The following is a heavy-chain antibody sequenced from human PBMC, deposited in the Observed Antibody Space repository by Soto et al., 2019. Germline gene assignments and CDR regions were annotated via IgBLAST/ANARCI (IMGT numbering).Heavy chain of an antibody. CDR2: IYYSGST. CDR1: GGSISSYY. J-gene: IGHJ4*02. Sequence: PSETLSLTCTVSGGSISSYYWSWIRQPPGKGLEWIGYIYYSGSTNYNPSLKSRVTISVDTSKNQFSLKLSSVTAADTAVYYRAREGSAGGIDYWGQGTLVTVSS. V-gene: IGHV4-59*01. CDR3: AREGSAGGIDY. D-gene: IGHD2-15*01.